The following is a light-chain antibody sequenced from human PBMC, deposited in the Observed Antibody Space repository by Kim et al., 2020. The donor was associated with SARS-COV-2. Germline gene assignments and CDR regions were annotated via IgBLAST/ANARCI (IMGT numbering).Light chain of an antibody. CDR3: QQYAYWRA. CDR1: QSISSS. V-gene: IGKV3-15*01. CDR2: GAS. Sequence: SLRPGDRANRSGRASQSISSSLACDQQKPGQAPRVLIYGASARTTGVPARFSGSGSGTEFTLTISNLQSEDFAVYYCQQYAYWRAFGQGTRLEIK. J-gene: IGKJ5*01.